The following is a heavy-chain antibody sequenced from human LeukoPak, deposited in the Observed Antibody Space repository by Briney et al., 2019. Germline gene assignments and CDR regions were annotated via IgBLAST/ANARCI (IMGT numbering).Heavy chain of an antibody. CDR2: INSDGSST. Sequence: PGGSLRLSCAASGFTFSSYWMHWVRQAPGKGLVWVSRINSDGSSTSYADSVKGRFTISRDNAKNTLYLQMNSLRAEDTAVYYCARVRYSSGWYQFDYYYYGMDVWGQGTTVTASS. CDR3: ARVRYSSGWYQFDYYYYGMDV. CDR1: GFTFSSYW. V-gene: IGHV3-74*01. J-gene: IGHJ6*02. D-gene: IGHD6-19*01.